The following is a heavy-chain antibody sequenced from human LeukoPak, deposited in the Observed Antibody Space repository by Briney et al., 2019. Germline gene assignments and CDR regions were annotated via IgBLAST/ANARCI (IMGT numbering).Heavy chain of an antibody. D-gene: IGHD2-2*01. Sequence: ASVKVSCKAFGYTFTSYDINWVRQATGQGLEWMGWMNPNSGNTGYAQKFQGRVTMTRNTSISTAYMELSSLGSEDTAVYYCARGRVVVVPAARLYYYYGMDVWGQGTTVTVSS. CDR3: ARGRVVVVPAARLYYYYGMDV. V-gene: IGHV1-8*01. J-gene: IGHJ6*02. CDR2: MNPNSGNT. CDR1: GYTFTSYD.